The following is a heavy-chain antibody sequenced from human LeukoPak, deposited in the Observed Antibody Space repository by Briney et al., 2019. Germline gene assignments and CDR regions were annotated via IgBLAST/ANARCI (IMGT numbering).Heavy chain of an antibody. CDR2: ISGSGGST. CDR1: GFTVSNYW. V-gene: IGHV3-23*01. Sequence: GGSLRLSCAASGFTVSNYWMHWVRQAPGKGLEWVSAISGSGGSTYYADSVKGRFTISRDNSNNTLYLQMNSLRAEDTAVYYCAKDVYRWSNDAFDIWGQGTMVTVSS. CDR3: AKDVYRWSNDAFDI. J-gene: IGHJ3*02.